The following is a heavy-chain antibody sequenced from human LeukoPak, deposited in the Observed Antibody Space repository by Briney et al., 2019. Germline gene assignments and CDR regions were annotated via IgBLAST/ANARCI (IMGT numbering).Heavy chain of an antibody. Sequence: SETLSLTCTVSGGSVSSYSWSWIRQPPGKGLEWIGYIYHSGSTYYNPSLKSRVTMSVDRSKNQFSLKLSSVTAADTAVYYCARELNGIDPWGQGTLVTVSS. J-gene: IGHJ5*02. D-gene: IGHD1-20*01. CDR3: ARELNGIDP. CDR2: IYHSGST. CDR1: GGSVSSYS. V-gene: IGHV4-30-2*01.